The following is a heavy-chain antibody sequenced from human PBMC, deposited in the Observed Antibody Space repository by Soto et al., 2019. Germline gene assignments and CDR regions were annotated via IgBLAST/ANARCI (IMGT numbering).Heavy chain of an antibody. V-gene: IGHV3-23*01. J-gene: IGHJ4*02. Sequence: GGSLRLSCAASGFIFSSYAMSWVRQAPGKGLEWVSAISGGAGRTYYADSVKGRFTISRDNSKNTLYLQMNSLRAEDTAVYYCAKARDYYDSGGYYSGFDYWGQGTLVTVPQ. CDR2: ISGGAGRT. D-gene: IGHD3-22*01. CDR1: GFIFSSYA. CDR3: AKARDYYDSGGYYSGFDY.